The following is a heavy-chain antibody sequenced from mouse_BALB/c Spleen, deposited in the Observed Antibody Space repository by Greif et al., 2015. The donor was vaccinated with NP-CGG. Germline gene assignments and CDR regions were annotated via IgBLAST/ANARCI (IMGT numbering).Heavy chain of an antibody. J-gene: IGHJ3*01. CDR2: ISSGGSYT. V-gene: IGHV5-9-3*01. CDR3: ARHRVFAY. CDR1: GFTFSSYA. Sequence: DVMLVESGGGLVKPGGSLKLSCAASGFTFSSYAMSWVRQTPEKRLEWVATISSGGSYTYYPDSVKGRFTISRDNAKNTLYLQMSSLRSEDTAMYYCARHRVFAYWGQGTLVTVSA.